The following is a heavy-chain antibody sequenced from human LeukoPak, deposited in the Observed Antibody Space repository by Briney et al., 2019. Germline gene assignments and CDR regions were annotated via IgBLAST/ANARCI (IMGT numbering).Heavy chain of an antibody. CDR3: AKDGGDDSSGYDAFDI. D-gene: IGHD3-22*01. CDR1: GFTFSSYA. J-gene: IGHJ3*02. Sequence: GGSLRLSCAASGFTFSSYAMRWVRQAPGKGLEWVSAISVSGGSTYYSDSVKGRFTISRDNSKNTLYLQMNSLRAEDTAVYYCAKDGGDDSSGYDAFDIWGQGTMVTVSS. CDR2: ISVSGGST. V-gene: IGHV3-23*01.